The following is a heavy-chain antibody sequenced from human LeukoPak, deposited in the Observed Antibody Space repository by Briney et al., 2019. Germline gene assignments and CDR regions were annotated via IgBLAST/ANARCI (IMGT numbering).Heavy chain of an antibody. V-gene: IGHV4-39*01. Sequence: PSETLSLTCTVSGGAIISDSFYWGWVRQPPGKGLEWVGSINYSGTTYYNPSLRSRVSISVDTSRTQFFLRLNSVSAADTAVYYCGRLFDSWGQGILVTVSS. CDR1: GGAIISDSFY. CDR2: INYSGTT. J-gene: IGHJ4*02. CDR3: GRLFDS.